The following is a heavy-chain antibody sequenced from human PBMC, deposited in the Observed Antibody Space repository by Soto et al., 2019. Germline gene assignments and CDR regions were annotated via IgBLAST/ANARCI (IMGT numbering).Heavy chain of an antibody. CDR3: ARPRTVFGAVEY. J-gene: IGHJ4*02. CDR1: GYSIGSVDY. CDR2: IYRSGYT. Sequence: SETLSLTCAVAGYSIGSVDYWGWIRQPPGKGLEWIGSIYRSGYTYYNPSLKSRVTISLDTSKNQFSLNLTSVTAADTAVYYCARPRTVFGAVEYWGLGTLVTVSS. D-gene: IGHD3-3*01. V-gene: IGHV4-38-2*01.